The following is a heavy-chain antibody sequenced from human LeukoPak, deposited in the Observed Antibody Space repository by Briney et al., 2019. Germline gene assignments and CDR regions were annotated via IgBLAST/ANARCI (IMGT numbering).Heavy chain of an antibody. D-gene: IGHD3-22*01. CDR3: AKYQGYDSDYMAV. CDR2: ISNDGANK. Sequence: PGGSLRLSCAASGFTFSSYGMYWVRQAPGKGLERVAVISNDGANKYYADSVKGRFTIFRDDSKNTLFLQMNSLRPEDTAMYYCAKYQGYDSDYMAVWGQGALVTVSS. V-gene: IGHV3-30*18. J-gene: IGHJ4*02. CDR1: GFTFSSYG.